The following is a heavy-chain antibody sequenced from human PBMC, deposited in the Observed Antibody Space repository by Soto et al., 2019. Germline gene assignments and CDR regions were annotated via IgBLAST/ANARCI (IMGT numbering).Heavy chain of an antibody. Sequence: EVQLVESGGGLVQPGRSLRLSCAASGFTFDDYAMHWVRQVPGKGLEWVSGISWNTFTIGYADSVKGRFTISRDNAKNSLFLLMDSLRPEDTAFYYCAKDRLRGRSGESSFDMWGQGTMVTDSS. D-gene: IGHD3-10*01. V-gene: IGHV3-9*01. J-gene: IGHJ3*02. CDR2: ISWNTFTI. CDR1: GFTFDDYA. CDR3: AKDRLRGRSGESSFDM.